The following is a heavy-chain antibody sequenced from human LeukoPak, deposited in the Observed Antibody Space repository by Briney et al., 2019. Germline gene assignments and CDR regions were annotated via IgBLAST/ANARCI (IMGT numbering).Heavy chain of an antibody. CDR1: GGSISSSNW. CDR2: IYHSGST. Sequence: SETLSLTCAVSGGSISSSNWWSWVRQPPGKGLEWIGEIYHSGSTNYNPSLKSRVTISVDKSKNQFSLKLSSVTAADTAVYYCARDLGGHSDWLGWYFDLWGRGTLVTVSS. V-gene: IGHV4-4*02. J-gene: IGHJ2*01. CDR3: ARDLGGHSDWLGWYFDL. D-gene: IGHD2-21*01.